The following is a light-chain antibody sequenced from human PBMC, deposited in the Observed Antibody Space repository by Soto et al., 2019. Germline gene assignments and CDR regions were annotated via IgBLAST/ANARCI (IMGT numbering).Light chain of an antibody. Sequence: QSFLSQPASVSGSPVQSITISCTGTSSDVCDYNYFSWYQQHPGKAPKLMICEVSNRPSGVYTRFSGSKSGNTASLTISGLQADDEADYYCSSHTRSXTRVVGSGTKVXV. J-gene: IGLJ1*01. CDR2: EVS. V-gene: IGLV2-14*01. CDR1: SSDVCDYNY. CDR3: SSHTRSXTRV.